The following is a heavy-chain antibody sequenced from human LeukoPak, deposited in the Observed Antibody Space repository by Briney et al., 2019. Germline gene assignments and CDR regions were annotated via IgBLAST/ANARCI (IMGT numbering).Heavy chain of an antibody. J-gene: IGHJ4*02. CDR3: AKDITWNYYDSSGYFFDY. CDR1: GFTFSSYA. V-gene: IGHV3-23*01. Sequence: GGSLRLSCAASGFTFSSYAMSWVRQAPGKGLEWVSAISGSGGSTYYADSVKGRFTISRDNSKNTLYLQMNSLRAEDTAVYYCAKDITWNYYDSSGYFFDYWGQGTLVTVSS. CDR2: ISGSGGST. D-gene: IGHD3-22*01.